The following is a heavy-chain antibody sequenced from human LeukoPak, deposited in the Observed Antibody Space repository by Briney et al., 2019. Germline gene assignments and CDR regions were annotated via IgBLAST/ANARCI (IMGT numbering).Heavy chain of an antibody. Sequence: HAGGSLRLSCAVSGFTFSNYAMTWVRQAPGKGLEWVSGISGSGGNTYYADAVKGRFTIARDNSRKTLCLQMDSLRAEDTAVYYCVKTGGVFCSRYPPLDSWGHGTLVTVSS. CDR3: VKTGGVFCSRYPPLDS. CDR2: ISGSGGNT. V-gene: IGHV3-23*01. J-gene: IGHJ5*01. CDR1: GFTFSNYA. D-gene: IGHD3-3*01.